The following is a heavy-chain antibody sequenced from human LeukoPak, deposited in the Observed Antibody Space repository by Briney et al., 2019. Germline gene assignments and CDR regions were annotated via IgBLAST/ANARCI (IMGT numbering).Heavy chain of an antibody. CDR2: ISSSSSYI. CDR1: GFTFSSYS. V-gene: IGHV3-21*01. D-gene: IGHD6-19*01. Sequence: GGSLRLSCAASGFTFSSYSMNWVRQAPGKGLEWVSSISSSSSYIYYADSVKGRFTISRDNAKNSLYLQMNSLRAEDTAVYYCARAIAVAVAGRPLYAFDIWGQGTMVTVSS. J-gene: IGHJ3*02. CDR3: ARAIAVAVAGRPLYAFDI.